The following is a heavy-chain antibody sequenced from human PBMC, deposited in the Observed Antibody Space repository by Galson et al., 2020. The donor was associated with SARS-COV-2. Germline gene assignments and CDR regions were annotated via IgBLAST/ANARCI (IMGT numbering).Heavy chain of an antibody. V-gene: IGHV4-39*07. CDR1: GGSISSSSYY. D-gene: IGHD3-22*01. J-gene: IGHJ4*02. CDR2: IYYSGST. Sequence: SETLSLTCTVSGGSISSSSYYWGWIRQPPGKGLEWIGSIYYSGSTYYNPSLKSRVTISVDTSKNQFSLKLSSVTAADTAVYYCARFYYDSSGYYYGFDYWGQGTLVTVSS. CDR3: ARFYYDSSGYYYGFDY.